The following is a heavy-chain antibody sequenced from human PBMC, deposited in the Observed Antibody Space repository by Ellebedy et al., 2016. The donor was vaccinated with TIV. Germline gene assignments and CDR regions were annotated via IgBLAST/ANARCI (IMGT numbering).Heavy chain of an antibody. CDR3: ARPLRNIVKGGFDY. D-gene: IGHD2-21*01. Sequence: GGSLRLSCAASGFTFSSYSMNWVRQAPGKGLEWVSYISSSSSTIYYADSVKGRFTISRDNAKNSLYLQMNSLRDEDTAVYYCARPLRNIVKGGFDYWGQGTLVTVSS. J-gene: IGHJ4*02. V-gene: IGHV3-48*02. CDR1: GFTFSSYS. CDR2: ISSSSSTI.